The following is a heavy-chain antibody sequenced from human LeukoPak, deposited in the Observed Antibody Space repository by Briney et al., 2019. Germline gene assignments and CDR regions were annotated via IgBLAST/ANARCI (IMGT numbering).Heavy chain of an antibody. CDR2: INPNINGT. CDR3: ARGYTKWELRYLGY. D-gene: IGHD1-26*01. Sequence: ASVKVSCKASGYTFTGYYIHWVRQAPGQGLEWMGWINPNINGTNYAQKFQGRVTMTGDRSISTAYMELSRLRSDDTAVYYCARGYTKWELRYLGYWGQGTLVTVSS. J-gene: IGHJ4*02. CDR1: GYTFTGYY. V-gene: IGHV1-2*02.